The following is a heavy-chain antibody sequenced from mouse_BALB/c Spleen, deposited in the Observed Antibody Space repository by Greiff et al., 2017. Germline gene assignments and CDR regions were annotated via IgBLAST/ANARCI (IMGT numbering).Heavy chain of an antibody. Sequence: EVMLVESGGGLVQPGGSRKLSCAASGFTFSSFGMHWVRQAPEKGLEWVAYISSGSSTIYYADTVKGRFTISRDNPKNTLLLQMTSLRSEDTAMYYCAREVLHYYAMDYWGQGTSVTVSS. V-gene: IGHV5-17*02. D-gene: IGHD2-14*01. CDR3: AREVLHYYAMDY. CDR2: ISSGSSTI. CDR1: GFTFSSFG. J-gene: IGHJ4*01.